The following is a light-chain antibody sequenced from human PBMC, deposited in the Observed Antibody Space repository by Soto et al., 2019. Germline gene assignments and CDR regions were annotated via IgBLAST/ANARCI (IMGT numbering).Light chain of an antibody. Sequence: SVLTQPASVSGSPGQSITISCTGTSSDIGGYNYVSWYQQHPGKAPKLMIYEVSNRPSGVSNRFSGSKSGNTASLTISGLQAEDEADYYCCSYTSSGVYVFGTGTKVTVL. CDR2: EVS. CDR3: CSYTSSGVYV. V-gene: IGLV2-14*01. J-gene: IGLJ1*01. CDR1: SSDIGGYNY.